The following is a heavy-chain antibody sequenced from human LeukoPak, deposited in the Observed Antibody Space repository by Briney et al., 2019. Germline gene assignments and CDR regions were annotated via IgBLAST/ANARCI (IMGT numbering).Heavy chain of an antibody. D-gene: IGHD3-10*01. CDR3: ARDLKLGEGYYYGSGSHPGIHWFDP. Sequence: PSETLSLTCAVYGGSFSGYYWSWIRQPPGKGLEWIGEINHSGSTNYNPSLKSRVTISVDTSKNQFSLKLSSVTAADTAVYYCARDLKLGEGYYYGSGSHPGIHWFDPWGQGTLVTVSS. CDR1: GGSFSGYY. CDR2: INHSGST. V-gene: IGHV4-34*01. J-gene: IGHJ5*02.